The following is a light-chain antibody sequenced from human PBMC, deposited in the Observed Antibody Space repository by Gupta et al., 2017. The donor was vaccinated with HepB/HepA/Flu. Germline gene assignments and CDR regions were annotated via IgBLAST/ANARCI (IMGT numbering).Light chain of an antibody. CDR2: AAS. J-gene: IGKJ2*04. V-gene: IGKV1-39*01. Sequence: DIKMTQSPSYLSASVGDRVTITCRASQSISSYLNWYQQKPGKAPKLLIYAASSLQSGVPSRFSGSGSGTDFTLTISSLQPEDFATYYCQQSYSTPCSFGQGTKLEIK. CDR1: QSISSY. CDR3: QQSYSTPCS.